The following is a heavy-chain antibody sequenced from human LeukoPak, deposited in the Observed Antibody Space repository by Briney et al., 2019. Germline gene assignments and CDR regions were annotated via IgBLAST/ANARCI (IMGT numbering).Heavy chain of an antibody. J-gene: IGHJ4*02. D-gene: IGHD3-10*01. V-gene: IGHV4-38-2*01. CDR3: AKIGYYYGPDY. CDR2: IYHSGST. CDR1: GYSISSGYY. Sequence: SETLSLTCAASGYSISSGYYWGWIRQPPGKGLEWIGSIYHSGSTYYNPSLKSRVTISVDTSKNQFSLKLSSVTAAATAVYYCAKIGYYYGPDYWGQGTLVTVSS.